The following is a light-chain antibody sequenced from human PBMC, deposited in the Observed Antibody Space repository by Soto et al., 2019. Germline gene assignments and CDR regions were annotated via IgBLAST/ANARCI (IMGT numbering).Light chain of an antibody. J-gene: IGKJ2*01. V-gene: IGKV3-15*01. Sequence: EIELTQSPGTLSVSPGERATLSCRATHSVSGSVAWYQQKPGRPPRLLIHSASTRATGIPARFSGSGSGTDFTLTISSLQSEDFAVYYCQQYNTWPRYTFGQGTRLEIK. CDR3: QQYNTWPRYT. CDR2: SAS. CDR1: HSVSGS.